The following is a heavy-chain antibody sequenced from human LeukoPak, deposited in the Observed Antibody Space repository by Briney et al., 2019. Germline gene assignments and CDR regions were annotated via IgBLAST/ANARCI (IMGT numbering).Heavy chain of an antibody. Sequence: SETLSLTCTVSGDSINNYYWNWIRQPPGKGPEWIGYVYYSGGTNYNPSLKSRVTISVDTSKNQFSLKLTSVTAADTAVYYCARLIAAAGTFDYWGQGTLVTVSS. D-gene: IGHD6-13*01. CDR3: ARLIAAAGTFDY. V-gene: IGHV4-59*01. J-gene: IGHJ4*02. CDR2: VYYSGGT. CDR1: GDSINNYY.